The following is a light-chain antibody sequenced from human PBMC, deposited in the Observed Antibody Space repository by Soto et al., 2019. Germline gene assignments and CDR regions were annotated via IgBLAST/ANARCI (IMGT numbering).Light chain of an antibody. CDR2: GAS. CDR3: QQYDSSPLT. V-gene: IGKV3-20*01. CDR1: QSVSSSF. J-gene: IGKJ4*01. Sequence: EIVLTQSPGTLSLSPGERATLSCRASQSVSSSFLAWYQQKPGQAPSLLIYGASSRATGIPDRFSGSGSVTDFTLTISRLEPEDFAVYYCQQYDSSPLTFGGGTKVEIK.